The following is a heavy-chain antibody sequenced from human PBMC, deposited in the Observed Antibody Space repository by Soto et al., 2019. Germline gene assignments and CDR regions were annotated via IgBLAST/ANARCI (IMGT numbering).Heavy chain of an antibody. D-gene: IGHD4-17*01. CDR1: GGTFSSYT. V-gene: IGHV1-69*08. Sequence: QVQLVQSGAEVKKPGSSVKVSCKASGGTFSSYTISWVRQAPGQGLEWMGRIIPILGIANYAQKFQGRVTITAGKSTSTAYMELSSLRSEDTAGYYCARDDYGDYGDYWGQGTLVTVSS. CDR3: ARDDYGDYGDY. CDR2: IIPILGIA. J-gene: IGHJ4*02.